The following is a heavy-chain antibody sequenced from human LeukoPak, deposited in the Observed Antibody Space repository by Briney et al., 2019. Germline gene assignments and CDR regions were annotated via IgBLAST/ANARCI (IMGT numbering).Heavy chain of an antibody. V-gene: IGHV3-21*01. D-gene: IGHD5-24*01. Sequence: GGSLRLSCAASGFTFSSYWMSWVRQAPGKGLEWVSSISSSSSYIYYADSVKGRFTISRDNAKNSLYLQMNSLRAEDTAVYYCARVVKRCLQCFDYWGQGTLVTVSS. CDR3: ARVVKRCLQCFDY. CDR1: GFTFSSYW. J-gene: IGHJ4*02. CDR2: ISSSSSYI.